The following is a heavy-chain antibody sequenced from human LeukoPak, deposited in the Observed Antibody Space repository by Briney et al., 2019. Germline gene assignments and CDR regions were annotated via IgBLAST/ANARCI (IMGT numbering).Heavy chain of an antibody. CDR3: TGLPD. J-gene: IGHJ4*02. Sequence: SGGSLRLSCAASGLSVSDAWMSWVRQAPGKGLEWVGRIKSKTAGGTTDYVASVKGRFTISRDDSKNTLYLQMNSLSTEDTAVYYCTGLPDWGQGTLVTVSS. CDR1: GLSVSDAW. V-gene: IGHV3-15*01. CDR2: IKSKTAGGTT.